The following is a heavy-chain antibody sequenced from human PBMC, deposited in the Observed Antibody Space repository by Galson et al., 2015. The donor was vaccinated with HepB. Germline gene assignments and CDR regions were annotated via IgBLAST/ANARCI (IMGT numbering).Heavy chain of an antibody. Sequence: VTLSLTCTVSGGSISGYSWTWIRQSPGKGLEWIGYIYYRGSTNYNPSLKSRVTISVDTSKNQFSLKLRSVTAADTAVYYCARLYDRGGLWARSDYWGQGILVIVSS. D-gene: IGHD3-22*01. CDR1: GGSISGYS. J-gene: IGHJ4*02. CDR3: ARLYDRGGLWARSDY. V-gene: IGHV4-59*08. CDR2: IYYRGST.